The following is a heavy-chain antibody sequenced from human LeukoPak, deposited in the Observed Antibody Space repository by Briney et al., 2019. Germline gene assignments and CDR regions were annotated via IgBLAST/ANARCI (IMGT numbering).Heavy chain of an antibody. J-gene: IGHJ2*01. CDR2: IYYSGST. CDR1: GGSISSYY. D-gene: IGHD2-21*02. Sequence: SETLSLTCTVSGGSISSYYWSWIRQPPGKGLEWIGCIYYSGSTNYNPSLKSRVTISVDTSKNQFSLKLSSVTAADTAVYYCARSGMVTMYWYFDLWGRGTLVTVSS. CDR3: ARSGMVTMYWYFDL. V-gene: IGHV4-59*01.